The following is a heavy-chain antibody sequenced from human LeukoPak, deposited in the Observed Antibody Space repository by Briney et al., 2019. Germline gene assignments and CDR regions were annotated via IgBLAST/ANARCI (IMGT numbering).Heavy chain of an antibody. Sequence: SETLSLTCTLSGGSVTSSSFYWAWIRQPPGKGLECIGTINYSGITYYNSPLKSRVTISVDTSKNQFSLKLNSVTAAGTAVYFCAKSGPAAGRPDAFDIWGQGTMVTVSS. CDR2: INYSGIT. CDR3: AKSGPAAGRPDAFDI. V-gene: IGHV4-39*07. D-gene: IGHD2-2*01. J-gene: IGHJ3*02. CDR1: GGSVTSSSFY.